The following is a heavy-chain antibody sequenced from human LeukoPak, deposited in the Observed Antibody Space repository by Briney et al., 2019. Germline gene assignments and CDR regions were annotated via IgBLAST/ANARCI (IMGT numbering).Heavy chain of an antibody. CDR2: IYYSGST. V-gene: IGHV4-59*01. CDR3: ARDRFFDWNDSDAFDI. J-gene: IGHJ3*02. CDR1: GGSISSYY. Sequence: SETLSLTCTVSGGSISSYYWSWIRQPPGKGLEWIGYIYYSGSTNYNPSLKSRVTISVDTSKNQFSLKLSSVTAADTAVYYCARDRFFDWNDSDAFDIWGQGTMVTVSP. D-gene: IGHD1-1*01.